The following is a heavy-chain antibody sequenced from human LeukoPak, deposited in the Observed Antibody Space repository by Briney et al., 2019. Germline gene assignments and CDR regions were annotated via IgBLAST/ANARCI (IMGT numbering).Heavy chain of an antibody. V-gene: IGHV3-30*18. Sequence: GGSLRLSCAASGFTFSSYGMHWVRQAPGKGLEWVAVITYDGSNKYYADSVKGRFTISRDNSKNTLYLQMNSLRAEDRAVYYCAKGESRWGQGALVTVCS. CDR3: AKGESR. J-gene: IGHJ4*02. CDR1: GFTFSSYG. D-gene: IGHD3-22*01. CDR2: ITYDGSNK.